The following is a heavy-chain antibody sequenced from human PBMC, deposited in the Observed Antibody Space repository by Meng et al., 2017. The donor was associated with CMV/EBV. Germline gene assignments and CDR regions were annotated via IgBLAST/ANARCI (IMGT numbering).Heavy chain of an antibody. CDR3: ARDLGDLDYWGPDAFDI. J-gene: IGHJ3*02. Sequence: ASVKVSCKASGYTFTGYYMHWMRQAPGQGLEWMGWINPNSGGTNYAQKFQGRVTMTRDTSISTAYMELSRLRSDDTAVYYCARDLGDLDYWGPDAFDIWGQGTMVTVSS. CDR2: INPNSGGT. CDR1: GYTFTGYY. D-gene: IGHD7-27*01. V-gene: IGHV1-2*02.